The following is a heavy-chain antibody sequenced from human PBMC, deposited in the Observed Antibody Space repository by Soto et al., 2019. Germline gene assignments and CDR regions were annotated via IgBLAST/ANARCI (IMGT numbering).Heavy chain of an antibody. CDR1: GFTFSSHG. CDR3: AGISRPNGYGAFDM. D-gene: IGHD5-18*01. J-gene: IGHJ3*02. Sequence: DVQLVESGGGLVQPGGSLRLSCAVSGFTFSSHGMNWVRQAPGKGLEWLSYISSSSRIRYYADSVKGRFSISRDDAQNSLYLQMNSLRVEDTAVYYGAGISRPNGYGAFDMWGQETMVTVSS. CDR2: ISSSSRIR. V-gene: IGHV3-48*01.